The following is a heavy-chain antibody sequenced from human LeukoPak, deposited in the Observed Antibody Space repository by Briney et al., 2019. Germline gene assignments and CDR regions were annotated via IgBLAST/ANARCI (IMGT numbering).Heavy chain of an antibody. CDR2: IIPIFGTA. V-gene: IGHV1-69*13. J-gene: IGHJ4*02. D-gene: IGHD5-12*01. CDR3: ARAPYSGYDKGFDY. CDR1: GYTFTSYY. Sequence: SVKVSCKASGYTFTSYYMHWVRQAPGQGLEWMGGIIPIFGTANYAQKFQGRVTITADESTSTAYMELSSLRSEDTAVYYCARAPYSGYDKGFDYWGQGTLVTVSS.